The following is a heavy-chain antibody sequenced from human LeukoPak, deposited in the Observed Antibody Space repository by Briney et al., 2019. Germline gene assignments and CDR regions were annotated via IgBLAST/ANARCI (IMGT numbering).Heavy chain of an antibody. J-gene: IGHJ3*01. CDR1: GGSISSGSYF. CDR2: VYHSGAT. V-gene: IGHV4-30-2*01. D-gene: IGHD2-21*02. CDR3: ASSHCGGDCFSSVAFDF. Sequence: PSETLSLTCTVSGGSISSGSYFWSWIRQPPGKGLEWIGYVYHSGATYYNPSLKSRISIPTDRSKNQFSLRLRSVTAADTAVYFCASSHCGGDCFSSVAFDFWGHGTMVTVSS.